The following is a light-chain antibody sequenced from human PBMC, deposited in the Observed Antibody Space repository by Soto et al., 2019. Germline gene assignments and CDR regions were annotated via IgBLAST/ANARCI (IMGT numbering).Light chain of an antibody. CDR3: SSDTSSSTYV. Sequence: SVLPQPASVSGSPGQSITISCTGTSSDVGGYIHVSWYQQHPGKAPKLMIFDVSNRPSGVSNRFSGSKSGNTASLTISGLQAEDEADYYCSSDTSSSTYVFGTGTKVTVL. CDR1: SSDVGGYIH. V-gene: IGLV2-14*01. J-gene: IGLJ1*01. CDR2: DVS.